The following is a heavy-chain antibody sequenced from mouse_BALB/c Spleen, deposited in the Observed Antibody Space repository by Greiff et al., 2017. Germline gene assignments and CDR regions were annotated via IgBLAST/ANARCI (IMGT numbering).Heavy chain of an antibody. D-gene: IGHD2-1*01. V-gene: IGHV2-2*02. CDR1: GFSLTSYG. CDR2: IWSGGST. Sequence: QVQLKESGPGLVQPSQSLSITCTVSGFSLTSYGVHWVRQSPGKGLEWLGVIWSGGSTDYNAAFISRLSISKDNSKSQVFFKMNSLQANDTAIYYCARKGGKSYWYFDVWGAGTTVTVSS. CDR3: ARKGGKSYWYFDV. J-gene: IGHJ1*01.